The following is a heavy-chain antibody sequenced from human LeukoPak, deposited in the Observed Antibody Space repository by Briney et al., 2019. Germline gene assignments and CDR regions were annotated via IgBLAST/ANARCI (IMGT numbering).Heavy chain of an antibody. V-gene: IGHV1-2*07. CDR2: INPNSGGT. CDR1: GYTFTGYY. J-gene: IGHJ5*02. Sequence: ASVKVSCKASGYTFTGYYIHWVRQAPGRGLEWMGWINPNSGGTNFAHKFQGRVTMTGDTSITTAYMELSSLRSDDTVVYYCARDSWGIAAAGKGWFDPWGLGTLVTVSS. CDR3: ARDSWGIAAAGKGWFDP. D-gene: IGHD6-13*01.